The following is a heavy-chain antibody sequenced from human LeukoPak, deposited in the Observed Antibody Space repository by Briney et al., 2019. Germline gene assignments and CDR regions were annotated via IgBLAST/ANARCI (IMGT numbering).Heavy chain of an antibody. Sequence: GGSLRLSCATSGFPFSRYNMNWVRQAPGKGLEWGSSITSSSIYKYYADSMKGRFTISRDNAKNSLFLQMDSLRAEDTALYYCARDPRDRQYYYDRSGHFHYWGQGTLVTVSS. V-gene: IGHV3-21*04. CDR3: ARDPRDRQYYYDRSGHFHY. CDR1: GFPFSRYN. D-gene: IGHD3-22*01. CDR2: ITSSSIYK. J-gene: IGHJ4*02.